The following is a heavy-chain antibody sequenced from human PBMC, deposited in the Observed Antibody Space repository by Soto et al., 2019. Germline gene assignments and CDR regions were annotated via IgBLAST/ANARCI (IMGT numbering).Heavy chain of an antibody. Sequence: ASVKVSCKASGGTFSSYAISWVRQAPGQGLEWMGGIIPIFGTANYAQRFQGRVTITADESTSTAYMELSSLRSEDTAVYYCAFEPTYYYDPNWFDPWGQGTLVTVSS. CDR1: GGTFSSYA. CDR3: AFEPTYYYDPNWFDP. D-gene: IGHD3-22*01. CDR2: IIPIFGTA. V-gene: IGHV1-69*13. J-gene: IGHJ5*02.